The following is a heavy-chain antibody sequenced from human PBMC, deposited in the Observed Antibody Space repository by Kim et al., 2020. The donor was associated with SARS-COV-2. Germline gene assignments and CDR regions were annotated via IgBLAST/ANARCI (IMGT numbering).Heavy chain of an antibody. CDR1: GFSFSSYA. Sequence: GGSLRLSCTASGFSFSSYAMSWVRQAPGKGLEWVSGINAGGINTYYADSMKGRFTISRDNSKNTLYLQINSLRAEDTALYYCAKDRFRQDAMTPSGSILDSWGQGTLVTVSS. V-gene: IGHV3-23*01. D-gene: IGHD3-3*02. CDR2: INAGGINT. CDR3: AKDRFRQDAMTPSGSILDS. J-gene: IGHJ4*02.